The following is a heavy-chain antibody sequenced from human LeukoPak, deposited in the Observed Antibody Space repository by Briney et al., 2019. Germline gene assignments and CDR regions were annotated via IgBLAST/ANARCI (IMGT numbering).Heavy chain of an antibody. CDR1: GITFSSYA. CDR2: ISGSGGST. J-gene: IGHJ4*02. Sequence: PGGSLRLSCAASGITFSSYAMSWVRQAPGKGLEWVSAISGSGGSTYYADSVKGRFTISRDNSKNTLYLQMNSLRAEDTAVYYCASVWGSYRYHPLDYWGQGTLVTVSS. D-gene: IGHD3-16*02. V-gene: IGHV3-23*01. CDR3: ASVWGSYRYHPLDY.